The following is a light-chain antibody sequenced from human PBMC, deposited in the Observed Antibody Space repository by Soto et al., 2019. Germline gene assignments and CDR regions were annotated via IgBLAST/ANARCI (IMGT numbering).Light chain of an antibody. CDR1: QSISSY. V-gene: IGKV1-39*01. Sequence: DLQMTQSPSSLSASVGDRVTITCRASQSISSYLNWYQQKPGKAPKLLIYAASSLQGGVPLRFSGSGSGTDFTLTISSLQPEDFATYYCQQSYSTPRTFGQGTKVEIK. CDR2: AAS. CDR3: QQSYSTPRT. J-gene: IGKJ1*01.